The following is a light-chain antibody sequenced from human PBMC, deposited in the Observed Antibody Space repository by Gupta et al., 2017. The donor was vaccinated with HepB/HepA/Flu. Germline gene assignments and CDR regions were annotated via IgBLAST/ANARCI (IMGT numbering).Light chain of an antibody. CDR1: QSVDSNY. J-gene: IGKJ1*01. V-gene: IGKV3-20*01. CDR3: QQYAASPWT. Sequence: EIVLTQSPGTLSLSPGERVTLSCRASQSVDSNYLAWYQQKPGQAPRLLMYGISIRATGTPDRFSGSGSETDFTLTIRRLEPEDFAVYYCQQYAASPWTFGQGTKVEIK. CDR2: GIS.